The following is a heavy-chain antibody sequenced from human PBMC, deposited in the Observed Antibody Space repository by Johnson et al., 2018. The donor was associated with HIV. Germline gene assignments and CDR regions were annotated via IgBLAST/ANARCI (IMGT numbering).Heavy chain of an antibody. J-gene: IGHJ3*01. CDR1: GFTVSGNY. V-gene: IGHV3-66*01. Sequence: VQLVESGGGLVQPGGSLRLSCAASGFTVSGNYMNWVRQAPGKGLEWVSVIYSDDSTYYADSVQGRFTLSRDNSQNTLYLQMNSLRAEDTAVYYCARRTYCTGDSCSSGLGTFDLWGQGTMVTVSS. CDR3: ARRTYCTGDSCSSGLGTFDL. D-gene: IGHD2-15*01. CDR2: IYSDDST.